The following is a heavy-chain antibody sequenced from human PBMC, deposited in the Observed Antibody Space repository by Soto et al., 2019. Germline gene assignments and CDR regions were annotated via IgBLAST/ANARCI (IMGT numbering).Heavy chain of an antibody. D-gene: IGHD3-10*01. Sequence: QVQLVESGGGVVQPGRSLRLSCAASGFTFSSYGMHWVRQAPGKGLEWVAVISYDGSNKYYADSVKGRFTISRDNSKNTLYLHMTSLRDADTAVYYCAKEGGDGFDYYYYYGMDVWGQGTTVTVSS. CDR2: ISYDGSNK. J-gene: IGHJ6*02. CDR3: AKEGGDGFDYYYYYGMDV. V-gene: IGHV3-30*18. CDR1: GFTFSSYG.